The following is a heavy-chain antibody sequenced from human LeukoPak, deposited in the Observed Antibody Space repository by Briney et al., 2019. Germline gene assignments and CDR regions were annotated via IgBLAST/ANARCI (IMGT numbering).Heavy chain of an antibody. CDR1: GGSISSGSYY. CDR2: IYTSGST. J-gene: IGHJ4*02. D-gene: IGHD3-22*01. CDR3: ARVFLGYYYDSSGLYYFDY. Sequence: PSQTLSLTCTVSGGSISSGSYYWSWIRQPAGKGLEWIGRIYTSGSTNYNPSLKSRVTISVDTSKNQFSLKLSSVTAADTAVYYCARVFLGYYYDSSGLYYFDYRGQGTLVTVSS. V-gene: IGHV4-61*02.